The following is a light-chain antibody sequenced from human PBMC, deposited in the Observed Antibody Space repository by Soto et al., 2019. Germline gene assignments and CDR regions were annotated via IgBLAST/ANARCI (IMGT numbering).Light chain of an antibody. J-gene: IGKJ1*01. CDR2: AAS. V-gene: IGKV4-1*01. CDR1: QSVLYSSNNKNY. CDR3: QHYNSYSEA. Sequence: DLVLTHSPDSLAVSLGERATINCKSSQSVLYSSNNKNYLAWYQQKPGKAPKLLIYAASTLQSGVPSRFSGSGSGTEFTLTISSLQPDDFATYYCQHYNSYSEAFGQGTMVDI.